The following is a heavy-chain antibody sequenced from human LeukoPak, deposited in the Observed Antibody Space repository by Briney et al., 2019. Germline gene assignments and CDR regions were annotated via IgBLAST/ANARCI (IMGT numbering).Heavy chain of an antibody. Sequence: SVKVSCKASGGTFSDHAVSWVRQAPGQGLEWMGRIIPLIGIRSYAQKFQDRVTISTDKSTNTACMEVSTLRSEDTAVYYCAIIGVGGVDPFDSWGQGTLVTVSS. CDR2: IIPLIGIR. CDR1: GGTFSDHA. V-gene: IGHV1-69*04. J-gene: IGHJ4*02. CDR3: AIIGVGGVDPFDS. D-gene: IGHD6-19*01.